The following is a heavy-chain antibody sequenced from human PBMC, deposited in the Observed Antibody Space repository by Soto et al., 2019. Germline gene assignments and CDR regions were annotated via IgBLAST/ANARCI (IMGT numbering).Heavy chain of an antibody. J-gene: IGHJ2*01. CDR1: GFTFSSYA. V-gene: IGHV3-23*01. CDR3: AKDRSSGWYSYWYFDL. Sequence: GGSLRLSCAASGFTFSSYAMSWVRQAPGKGLEWVSAISGSGGSTYYADPVKGRFTISRDNSKNTLYPQMNSLRAEDTAVYYCAKDRSSGWYSYWYFDLWGRGTLVTVSS. D-gene: IGHD6-19*01. CDR2: ISGSGGST.